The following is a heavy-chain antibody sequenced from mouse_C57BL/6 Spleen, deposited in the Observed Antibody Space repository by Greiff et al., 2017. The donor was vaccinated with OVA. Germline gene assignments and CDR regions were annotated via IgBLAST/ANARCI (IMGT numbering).Heavy chain of an antibody. CDR2: ISYDGSN. D-gene: IGHD1-1*01. Sequence: DVQLQESGPGLVKPSQSLSLTCSVTGYSITSGYYWNWIRQFPGNKLEWMGYISYDGSNNYNPSLKNRISITRDTSKNQFFLKLNSVTTEDTATYYCARSRSSYYFDYWGQGTTLTVSS. CDR3: ARSRSSYYFDY. CDR1: GYSITSGYY. J-gene: IGHJ2*01. V-gene: IGHV3-6*01.